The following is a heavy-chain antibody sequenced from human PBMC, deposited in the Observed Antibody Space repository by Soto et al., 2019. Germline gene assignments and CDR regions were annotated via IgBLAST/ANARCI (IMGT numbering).Heavy chain of an antibody. Sequence: GGSLRLSCAASGFTFSSYGMHWVRQAPGKGLEWVAVISYDGSNKYYADSVKGRFTISRDNSKNTLYLQMNSLRAEDTAVYYCAKDCAGRWGELSLYPCNHYNWFDPWGQGTLVTVSS. CDR3: AKDCAGRWGELSLYPCNHYNWFDP. CDR1: GFTFSSYG. CDR2: ISYDGSNK. D-gene: IGHD3-16*02. J-gene: IGHJ5*02. V-gene: IGHV3-30*18.